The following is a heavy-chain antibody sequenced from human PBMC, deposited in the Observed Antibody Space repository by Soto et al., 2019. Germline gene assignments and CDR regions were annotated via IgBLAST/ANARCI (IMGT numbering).Heavy chain of an antibody. Sequence: EVQLVESGGGLVQPGGSLRLSCAASGFTVSSNYMSWVRQAPGKGLEWVSVIYSGGSTYYADSVKGRFTISRDNSKNTLYLQMNSLRAEDTAVYYCAILAVAVTGGSDYWGQGTLVTVSS. D-gene: IGHD6-19*01. CDR2: IYSGGST. CDR1: GFTVSSNY. J-gene: IGHJ4*02. V-gene: IGHV3-66*01. CDR3: AILAVAVTGGSDY.